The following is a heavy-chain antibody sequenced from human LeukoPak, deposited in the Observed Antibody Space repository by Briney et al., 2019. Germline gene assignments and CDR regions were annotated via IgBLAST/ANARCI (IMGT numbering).Heavy chain of an antibody. Sequence: GGSLRLSCAASGFTFRSIAMTWVRQAPGKGLEWVSSIRSNGDTKYNADSVKGRFTISRDNSKNTLYLQMNRLRVEDTAIYYCAKGQELDDGVFDSWGQGTLVTVSS. V-gene: IGHV3-23*01. CDR2: IRSNGDTK. D-gene: IGHD1-1*01. CDR1: GFTFRSIA. J-gene: IGHJ4*02. CDR3: AKGQELDDGVFDS.